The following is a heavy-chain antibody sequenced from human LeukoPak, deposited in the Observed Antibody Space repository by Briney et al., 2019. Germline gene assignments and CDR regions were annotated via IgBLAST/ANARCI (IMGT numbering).Heavy chain of an antibody. D-gene: IGHD5-12*01. J-gene: IGHJ4*02. CDR2: IYPGDSDT. Sequence: GESLKISCWASGYIFSTYWIGWVRQMPRKGLDWMGVIYPGDSDTRSSPSFQGQVTISDEMSISADYLQWSRLKESDTAMYYCARGGYSGYEFDCWGQGTMVTVCS. V-gene: IGHV5-51*01. CDR3: ARGGYSGYEFDC. CDR1: GYIFSTYW.